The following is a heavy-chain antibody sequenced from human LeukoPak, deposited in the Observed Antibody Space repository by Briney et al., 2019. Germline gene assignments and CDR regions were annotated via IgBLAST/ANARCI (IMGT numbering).Heavy chain of an antibody. CDR2: ISSSSSYI. CDR1: GFTFSSYS. D-gene: IGHD5-18*01. V-gene: IGHV3-21*01. Sequence: KTGGSLRLSCAASGFTFSSYSMNWVRQAPGKGLEWVSSISSSSSYIYYADSVKGRFTISRDNAKNSLYLQMNSLRAEDTAVYYCARGSGYSYSFTGRERTKSRLDYWGQGTLATVSS. CDR3: ARGSGYSYSFTGRERTKSRLDY. J-gene: IGHJ4*02.